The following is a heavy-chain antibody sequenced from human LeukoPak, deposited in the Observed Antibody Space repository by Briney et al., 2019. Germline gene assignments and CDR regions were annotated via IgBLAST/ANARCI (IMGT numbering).Heavy chain of an antibody. D-gene: IGHD3-16*01. CDR2: ISAYTGDT. CDR1: GYTFTNHG. J-gene: IGHJ5*02. CDR3: ARGLGLRLRASRFDP. V-gene: IGHV1-18*01. Sequence: ASVKVSCKTSGYTFTNHGIGWVRQAPGQGLEWMGWISAYTGDTHYVQKFNDRVTMTIDTSTSTAYMELTSLRSDDTAFYYCARGLGLRLRASRFDPWGQGALVTVSS.